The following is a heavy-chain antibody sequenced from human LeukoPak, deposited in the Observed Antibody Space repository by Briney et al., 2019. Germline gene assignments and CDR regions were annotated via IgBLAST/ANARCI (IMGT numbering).Heavy chain of an antibody. CDR2: ISYDGSDK. CDR1: GFTFSSYG. Sequence: RGSLRLSCAASGFTFSSYGMHWVCQAPGKGLEWVAVISYDGSDKYYADSVKGRFTISRDNSKNTLYLQMNSLRAEDTAVYYCARPAGTYDYSYGMDVWGQGTTVTVSS. V-gene: IGHV3-30-3*01. D-gene: IGHD6-19*01. J-gene: IGHJ6*02. CDR3: ARPAGTYDYSYGMDV.